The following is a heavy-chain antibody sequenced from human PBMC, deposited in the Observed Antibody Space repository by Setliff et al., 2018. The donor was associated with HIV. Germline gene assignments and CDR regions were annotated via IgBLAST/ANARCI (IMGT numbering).Heavy chain of an antibody. CDR2: IFYSGIT. J-gene: IGHJ3*02. D-gene: IGHD3-3*01. Sequence: SLTCTVSGGSFTSRSYYWGWIRQPPGKGLEWIGSIFYSGITYYNPSLKSRVTISVDTSKNQFSLNLTSVTAADTAVYHCARSKTFYDFWGGYYTHGAFKIWGLGTMVTVSS. V-gene: IGHV4-39*01. CDR1: GGSFTSRSYY. CDR3: ARSKTFYDFWGGYYTHGAFKI.